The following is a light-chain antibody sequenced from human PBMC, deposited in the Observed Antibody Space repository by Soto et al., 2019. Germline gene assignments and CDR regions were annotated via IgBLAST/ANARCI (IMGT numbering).Light chain of an antibody. V-gene: IGKV1-9*01. Sequence: DIEMTQSPPTLSASVGDRVTITCRASQGVSTYLAWYQQKPGKAPKLLIYAASTLQSGVPSRFSGSGSGTDFTLTISSLQPEDFATYYCQQLNSYPTFGQGTRLEIK. CDR2: AAS. J-gene: IGKJ5*01. CDR1: QGVSTY. CDR3: QQLNSYPT.